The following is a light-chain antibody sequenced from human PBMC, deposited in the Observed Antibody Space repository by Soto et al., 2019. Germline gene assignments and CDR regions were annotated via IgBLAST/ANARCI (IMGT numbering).Light chain of an antibody. CDR3: QDGYSSPLT. CDR2: AAS. J-gene: IGKJ4*01. V-gene: IGKV1-39*01. Sequence: DIQMTQSPSSLSASVGDRVTITCRASQSISSYLSWYQQKPGKAPQLLIYAASSLQSGVPSRFSGSGSVTDFTLTISSLQPEDFATYYCQDGYSSPLTFGGGTKVES. CDR1: QSISSY.